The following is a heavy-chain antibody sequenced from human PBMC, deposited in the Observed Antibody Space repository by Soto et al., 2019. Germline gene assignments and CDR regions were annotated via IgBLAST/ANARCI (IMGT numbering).Heavy chain of an antibody. CDR3: ARDRGYSESYFLS. CDR1: VYTFTSSG. Sequence: GSAVKLTCEASVYTFTSSGISWGLQAPGQGLEWMGWISAYNGNTNYAQKLQGRVTMTTDTSTSTAYMELRSLRSDDTAVYYCARDRGYSESYFLSWRQALLV. V-gene: IGHV1-18*01. D-gene: IGHD5-18*01. CDR2: ISAYNGNT. J-gene: IGHJ4*02.